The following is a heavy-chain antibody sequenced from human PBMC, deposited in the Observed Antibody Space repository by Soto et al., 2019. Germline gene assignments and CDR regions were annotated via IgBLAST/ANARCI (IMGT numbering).Heavy chain of an antibody. CDR1: GFTFSNAW. Sequence: GSLRLSCAASGFTFSNAWMSWVRQAPGKGLEWVGRIKSKTDGGTTDYAAPVKGRFTISRDDSKNTLYLQMNSLKTEDTAVYYCTTEAYYYDSSGYYRPNYYFDYWGQGTLVTVSS. CDR3: TTEAYYYDSSGYYRPNYYFDY. CDR2: IKSKTDGGTT. J-gene: IGHJ4*02. V-gene: IGHV3-15*01. D-gene: IGHD3-22*01.